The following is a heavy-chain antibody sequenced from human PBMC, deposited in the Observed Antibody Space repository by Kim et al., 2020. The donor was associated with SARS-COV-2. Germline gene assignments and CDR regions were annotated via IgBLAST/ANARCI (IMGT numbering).Heavy chain of an antibody. CDR3: ARVLTSGWSYFDY. Sequence: GGSLRLYCAASGFTFSSYSMNWVRQAPGKGLEWISSISSSGSYIYYADSMKGRFTISRDNARASLYLQMNSLRAEDTAVYYGARVLTSGWSYFDYWGKGT. V-gene: IGHV3-21*01. D-gene: IGHD6-19*01. CDR2: ISSSGSYI. CDR1: GFTFSSYS. J-gene: IGHJ4*02.